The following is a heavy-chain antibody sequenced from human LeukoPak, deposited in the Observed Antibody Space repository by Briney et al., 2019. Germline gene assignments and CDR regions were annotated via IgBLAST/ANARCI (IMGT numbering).Heavy chain of an antibody. J-gene: IGHJ4*02. CDR1: GYSFTSYW. Sequence: GESLKISCKGSGYSFTSYWIAWVRQMPGKGLEWMGSIYPGDSDTRYSPSFQGQVTISADKSINTAYLQWSSLKASDTAMYYCARLYMIRGIIFYFDYWGQGTLVTVSS. D-gene: IGHD3-10*01. CDR3: ARLYMIRGIIFYFDY. CDR2: IYPGDSDT. V-gene: IGHV5-51*01.